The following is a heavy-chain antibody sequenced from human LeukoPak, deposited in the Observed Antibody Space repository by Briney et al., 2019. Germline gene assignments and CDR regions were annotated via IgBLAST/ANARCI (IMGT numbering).Heavy chain of an antibody. V-gene: IGHV3-23*01. Sequence: QPGGTLRLSCAASGFTFSSYGMSWVRQAPGKGLEWVSAISGSGGSTYYADSVKGRFTISRDNSKNTLYLQMNSLRAEDTAVYYCAKVLKQQLVLFGAFDIWGQGTMVTVSS. CDR3: AKVLKQQLVLFGAFDI. CDR1: GFTFSSYG. J-gene: IGHJ3*02. CDR2: ISGSGGST. D-gene: IGHD6-13*01.